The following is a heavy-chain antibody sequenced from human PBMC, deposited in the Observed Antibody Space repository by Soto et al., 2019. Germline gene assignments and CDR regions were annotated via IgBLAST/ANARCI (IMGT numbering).Heavy chain of an antibody. J-gene: IGHJ6*02. CDR2: IYYSGST. CDR3: ARLYDFWSGYPGSYGMDV. D-gene: IGHD3-3*01. Sequence: SETLSLTCTVSGGSISSYYWSWIRQPPGKGLEWIGYIYYSGSTNYNPSLKGRVTISVDTSKNQFSLKLSSVTAADTAVYYCARLYDFWSGYPGSYGMDVWGQGTTVTVSS. V-gene: IGHV4-59*01. CDR1: GGSISSYY.